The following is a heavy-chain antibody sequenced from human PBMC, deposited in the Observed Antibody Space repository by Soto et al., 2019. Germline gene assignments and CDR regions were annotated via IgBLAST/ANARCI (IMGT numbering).Heavy chain of an antibody. Sequence: GGSLRLSCAASGLTFGNYAMSWVRQAPGKGLEWVSGISGGGGSTYYADAGKGLFTICRDDSKNTLYLQINSLRAEDTAVYYCAKDLGYSSGWYSHYGMDVWGQGTTVTVSS. V-gene: IGHV3-23*01. CDR2: ISGGGGST. D-gene: IGHD6-19*01. J-gene: IGHJ6*02. CDR1: GLTFGNYA. CDR3: AKDLGYSSGWYSHYGMDV.